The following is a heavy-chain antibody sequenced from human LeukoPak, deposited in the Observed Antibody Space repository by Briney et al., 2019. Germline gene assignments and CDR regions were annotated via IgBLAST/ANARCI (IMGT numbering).Heavy chain of an antibody. CDR3: ARGDDYVWGSYLPKVAFDY. D-gene: IGHD3-16*02. J-gene: IGHJ4*02. V-gene: IGHV4-31*03. Sequence: PSETLSLTCTVSGGSISSGGYYWSWIRQHPGKGLEWIGYIYYSGSTYYNPSLKSRVTISVDTSKNQFSLKLSSVTAADTAVYYCARGDDYVWGSYLPKVAFDYWGQGTLVTVSS. CDR1: GGSISSGGYY. CDR2: IYYSGST.